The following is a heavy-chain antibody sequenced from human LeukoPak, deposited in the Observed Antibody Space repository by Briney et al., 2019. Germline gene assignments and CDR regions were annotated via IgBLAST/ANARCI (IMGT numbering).Heavy chain of an antibody. V-gene: IGHV3-48*04. J-gene: IGHJ4*02. D-gene: IGHD5-24*01. CDR3: ARHVEMATMPFDY. CDR2: ISSSSRTI. Sequence: GGSLRLSCVVSGFTFSSYRMNWVRQAPGKGLEWVSYISSSSRTIYYADSVKGRFTISRDNAKNSLYLQMNSLRAEDTAVYYCARHVEMATMPFDYWGQGTLVTVSS. CDR1: GFTFSSYR.